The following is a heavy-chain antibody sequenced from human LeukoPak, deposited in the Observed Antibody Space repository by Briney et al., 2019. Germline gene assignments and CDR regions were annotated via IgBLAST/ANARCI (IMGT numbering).Heavy chain of an antibody. CDR3: ARDRGYSSDY. CDR2: INSDGSST. CDR1: GFTFSSYW. Sequence: GGSLRLSCAASGFTFSSYWMHWVRQAPGKGLMWVSGINSDGSSTGYADSVRGRFIISRNNAKNTLYLQMNSLTVEDMAVYYCARDRGYSSDYWGQGTLVTVSS. J-gene: IGHJ4*02. D-gene: IGHD5-12*01. V-gene: IGHV3-74*01.